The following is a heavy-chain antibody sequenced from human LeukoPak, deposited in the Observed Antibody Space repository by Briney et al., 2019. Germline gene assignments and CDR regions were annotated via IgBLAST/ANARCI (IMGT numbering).Heavy chain of an antibody. Sequence: SETLSLTCAVYGGSFSGYYWSWIRQPPGKGLEWIGEINHSGSTNYHPSLKSRVTISVDTSKSQFSLKLSSVTAADTAVYYCARFLMGVSPDYWGQGTLVTVSS. CDR3: ARFLMGVSPDY. CDR1: GGSFSGYY. V-gene: IGHV4-34*01. D-gene: IGHD3-10*01. J-gene: IGHJ4*02. CDR2: INHSGST.